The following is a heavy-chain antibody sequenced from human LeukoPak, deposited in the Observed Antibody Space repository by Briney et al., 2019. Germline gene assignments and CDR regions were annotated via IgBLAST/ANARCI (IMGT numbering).Heavy chain of an antibody. D-gene: IGHD3-3*01. J-gene: IGHJ6*04. CDR2: IYHSGTT. Sequence: SETLSLTCAVSGYSISSGYYWGWIRQPPGKGLEWIGSIYHSGTTYYNPSLKSRLTISLDTSKNQFSLKLSSVTAADTAVYYCARGLRAGALLEWLFASGGSPLDVWGKGTTVTVSS. V-gene: IGHV4-38-2*01. CDR3: ARGLRAGALLEWLFASGGSPLDV. CDR1: GYSISSGYY.